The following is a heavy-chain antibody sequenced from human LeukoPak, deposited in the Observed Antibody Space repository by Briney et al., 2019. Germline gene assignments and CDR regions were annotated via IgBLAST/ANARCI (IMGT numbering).Heavy chain of an antibody. CDR2: VDPEDGET. V-gene: IGHV1-69-2*01. CDR1: VYTFTDYY. Sequence: ASVKVSCKVSVYTFTDYYMHWVQQAPGKGLEWMGLVDPEDGETIYAEKFQGRVIITADTSTDTAYMELSSLRSEDTAVYYCVISKGGDWFDPLGQGTLVTVSS. D-gene: IGHD1-26*01. J-gene: IGHJ5*02. CDR3: VISKGGDWFDP.